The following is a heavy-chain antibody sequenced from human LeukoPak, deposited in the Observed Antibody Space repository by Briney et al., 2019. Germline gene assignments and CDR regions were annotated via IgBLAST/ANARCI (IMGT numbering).Heavy chain of an antibody. J-gene: IGHJ4*02. CDR3: ARDLPGVISTQSSYYFDY. CDR2: ISGSGDST. CDR1: GFTFSSYA. D-gene: IGHD3-16*02. V-gene: IGHV3-23*01. Sequence: GGSLRLSCAASGFTFSSYAMSWVRQAPGKGLEWVSIISGSGDSTYYADSLKGRFTISRDNAKNSLYLQMNSLRAEDTAVYYCARDLPGVISTQSSYYFDYWGQGTLVTVSS.